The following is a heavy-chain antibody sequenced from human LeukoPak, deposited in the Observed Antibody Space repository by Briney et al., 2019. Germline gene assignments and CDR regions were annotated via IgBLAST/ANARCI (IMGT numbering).Heavy chain of an antibody. CDR2: ISTGSTYI. D-gene: IGHD3-3*02. CDR1: GFTFSSYT. Sequence: GGSLRLSCLASGFTFSSYTMNWVRQVPGKGLEWVSSISTGSTYIYYRDSVKGRFTVSRDDAKNSLYLQMSSLRAGDTAVYFCTRELVSDYWGQGTRVTVSS. J-gene: IGHJ4*02. V-gene: IGHV3-21*06. CDR3: TRELVSDY.